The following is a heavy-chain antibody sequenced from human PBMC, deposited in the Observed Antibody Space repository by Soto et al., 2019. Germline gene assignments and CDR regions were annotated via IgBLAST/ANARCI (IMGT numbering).Heavy chain of an antibody. D-gene: IGHD6-13*01. CDR1: GGSFSGYY. V-gene: IGHV4-34*01. J-gene: IGHJ3*02. CDR3: ARSVGSSSWLGAFDI. Sequence: TLSLTCAVYGGSFSGYYWSWIRQPPGKGLEWIGEINHSGSTNYNPSLKSRVTISVDTSKNQFSLKLSSVTAADTAVYYCARSVGSSSWLGAFDIWGQGTMVTVSS. CDR2: INHSGST.